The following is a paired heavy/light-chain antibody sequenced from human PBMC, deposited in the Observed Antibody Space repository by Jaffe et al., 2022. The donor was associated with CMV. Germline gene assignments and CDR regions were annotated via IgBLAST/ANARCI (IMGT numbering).Light chain of an antibody. CDR3: QKYNNWPWGT. CDR2: GAS. CDR1: QSVDKT. V-gene: IGKV3-15*01. Sequence: EVVMTQSPATLSVSPGERATLSCRASQSVDKTLAWYQHKPGQAPRLLIYGASTRATGVPARFSGSGSGTEFTLTISSLQSEDFAIYYCQKYNNWPWGTFGQGTKLVIK. J-gene: IGKJ2*01.
Heavy chain of an antibody. J-gene: IGHJ4*02. Sequence: QVQLVESGGGVVQPGMSLTLSCAASGFTFSNYVMHWVRLAPGKGLERVAVIWYDGSSKYYEDSVKGRFTISRDNSKNTLFLQMNSLRAEDTAVYYCARDTAMIDGYFAYWGQGTLVTVSS. V-gene: IGHV3-33*08. CDR1: GFTFSNYV. CDR3: ARDTAMIDGYFAY. D-gene: IGHD5-18*01. CDR2: IWYDGSSK.